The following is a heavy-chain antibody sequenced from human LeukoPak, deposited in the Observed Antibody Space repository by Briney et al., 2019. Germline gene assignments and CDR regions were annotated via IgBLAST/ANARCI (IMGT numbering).Heavy chain of an antibody. J-gene: IGHJ4*02. CDR2: IWYDGSEQ. D-gene: IGHD3-16*01. CDR1: GFTFSTYA. Sequence: GRSLRLSCAASGFTFSTYAIHWVRQAPGKGLEWVAVIWYDGSEQYYADSVKGRFIISRDNSKSTSDLQMNSLRAEDTAVYYCAGDTRPGGGYYFDYWGQGTLVIVSS. CDR3: AGDTRPGGGYYFDY. V-gene: IGHV3-33*01.